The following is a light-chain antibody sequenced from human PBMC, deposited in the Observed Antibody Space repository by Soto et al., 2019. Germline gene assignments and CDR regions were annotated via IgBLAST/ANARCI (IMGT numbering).Light chain of an antibody. CDR3: CSYAGSSTYV. V-gene: IGLV2-23*02. Sequence: QSVLTQPASVSGSPGQSITISCTGTSSDVGRFNYVSWYQQHPGKAPKLIIYGVTSRPSGVSNRFSGSKSGNTASLTISGLQAEDEADYYCCSYAGSSTYVFGTGTKVTVL. J-gene: IGLJ1*01. CDR1: SSDVGRFNY. CDR2: GVT.